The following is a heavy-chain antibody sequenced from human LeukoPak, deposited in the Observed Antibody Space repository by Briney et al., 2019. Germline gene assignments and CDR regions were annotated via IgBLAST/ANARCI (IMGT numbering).Heavy chain of an antibody. Sequence: PGGSLRLSCAASGFTFGSYGMTWVRQGPGKGLEWVASIREDGSDYMASMKGRVAISRNNAKNSVYLQMNSLRAEDTAVYYCARDVNWGHFDLWGQGTLVTVSS. J-gene: IGHJ4*02. CDR2: IREDGS. CDR3: ARDVNWGHFDL. CDR1: GFTFGSYG. D-gene: IGHD7-27*01. V-gene: IGHV3-7*01.